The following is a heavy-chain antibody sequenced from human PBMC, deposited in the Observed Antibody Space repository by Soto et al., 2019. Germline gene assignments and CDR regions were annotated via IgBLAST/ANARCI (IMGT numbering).Heavy chain of an antibody. J-gene: IGHJ6*02. Sequence: GGSLRLSCAASGFTFSSYSMNWVRQAPGKGLEWVSSISSSSSYIYYADSVKGRFTISRDNAKNSLYLQMNSLRAEDTAVYYCARDNPYGDYYYYGMDVWGQGTTVTVSS. V-gene: IGHV3-21*01. CDR1: GFTFSSYS. D-gene: IGHD4-17*01. CDR2: ISSSSSYI. CDR3: ARDNPYGDYYYYGMDV.